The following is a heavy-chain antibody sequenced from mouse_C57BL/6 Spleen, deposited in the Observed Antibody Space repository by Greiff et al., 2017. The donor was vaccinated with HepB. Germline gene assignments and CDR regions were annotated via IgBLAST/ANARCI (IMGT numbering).Heavy chain of an antibody. Sequence: QVQLQQSGAELVKPGASVTLSCKASGYTFTSYWMHWVKQRPGHGLEWIGMIHPNSGSTNYNEKFKSKATLTVDKSSSTAYMQLSSLTSEDSAVYYCARFTTVVAPDYWGQGTTLTVSS. CDR3: ARFTTVVAPDY. CDR1: GYTFTSYW. D-gene: IGHD1-1*01. J-gene: IGHJ2*01. CDR2: IHPNSGST. V-gene: IGHV1-64*01.